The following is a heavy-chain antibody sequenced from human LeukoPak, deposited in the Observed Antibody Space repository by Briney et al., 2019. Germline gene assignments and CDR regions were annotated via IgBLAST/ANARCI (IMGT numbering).Heavy chain of an antibody. CDR3: ARLYCSGGSCFFDY. V-gene: IGHV5-51*01. D-gene: IGHD2-15*01. J-gene: IGHJ4*02. Sequence: IYPGDSDTRYSPSFQGQVTISADKSISTAYLQWSSLKASDTAMYYCARLYCSGGSCFFDYWGQGTLVTVSS. CDR2: IYPGDSDT.